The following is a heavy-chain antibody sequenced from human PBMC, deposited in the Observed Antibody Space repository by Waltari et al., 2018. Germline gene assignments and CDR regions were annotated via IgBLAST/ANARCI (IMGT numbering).Heavy chain of an antibody. V-gene: IGHV1-69*11. CDR2: IIPTLGTP. J-gene: IGHJ2*01. CDR1: GDTFSSYA. D-gene: IGHD1-1*01. Sequence: QVQLVQSGAEVKKPGSSVKVSCKASGDTFSSYAISWVRQAPGQGLEWMGGIIPTLGTPNYAQKFQDRVTITADESTTTAYMELSGLRSQDTAVYYCARAMRATSFSHWFFDLWGHGTLVTVSS. CDR3: ARAMRATSFSHWFFDL.